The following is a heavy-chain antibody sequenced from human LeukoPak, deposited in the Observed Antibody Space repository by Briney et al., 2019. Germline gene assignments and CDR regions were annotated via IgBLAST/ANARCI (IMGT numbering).Heavy chain of an antibody. CDR2: INPSGVST. D-gene: IGHD3-10*01. J-gene: IGHJ4*02. V-gene: IGHV1-46*01. CDR3: ARDSPRVYYGSGSYYNALGY. Sequence: ASVKVSCKASGYTFTSYYMHWVRQPPGQGLEWMGIINPSGVSTSYAQKFQGRVTMTRDTSTRTVYMELSSLRSEDPTVYYCARDSPRVYYGSGSYYNALGYWGQGTLVTVSS. CDR1: GYTFTSYY.